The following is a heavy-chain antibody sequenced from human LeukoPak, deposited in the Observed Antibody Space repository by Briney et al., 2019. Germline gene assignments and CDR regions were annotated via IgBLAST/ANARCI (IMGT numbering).Heavy chain of an antibody. J-gene: IGHJ5*02. CDR1: GYTFTGYY. V-gene: IGHV1-2*02. CDR2: INPNSGGT. CDR3: ARPLGGATSWFDP. D-gene: IGHD1-26*01. Sequence: GASVKVSCKASGYTFTGYYMHWVRQAPGQGLEWMGWINPNSGGTNYAQKFQGRVTMTRDTSISTAYMELSRLRSDDTAVYYCARPLGGATSWFDPWGQGTLVTVSS.